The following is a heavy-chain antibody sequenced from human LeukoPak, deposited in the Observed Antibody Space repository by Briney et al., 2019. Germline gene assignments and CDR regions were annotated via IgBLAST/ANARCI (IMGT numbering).Heavy chain of an antibody. CDR2: ISYDGSNK. J-gene: IGHJ4*02. CDR1: GFTFSSYA. Sequence: GGSLRLSCAASGFTFSSYAMHWVRQAPGKGLEWVAVISYDGSNKYYADSVKGRFTISRDNSKNTLYLQMNSLRAEDTAVYYCARDPRPYCSSTSYYSGFGYWGQGTLVTVSS. CDR3: ARDPRPYCSSTSYYSGFGY. V-gene: IGHV3-30-3*01. D-gene: IGHD2-2*01.